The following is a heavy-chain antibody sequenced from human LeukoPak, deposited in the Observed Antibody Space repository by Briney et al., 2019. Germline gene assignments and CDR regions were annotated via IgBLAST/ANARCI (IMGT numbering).Heavy chain of an antibody. CDR2: IKQDGSEK. CDR1: GFTFGDYA. Sequence: RPGGSLRLSCTASGFTFGDYAMNWFRQAPGKGLEWVANIKQDGSEKYYVDSVKGRFTISRDNAKNSLYLQMNSLRAEDTAVYYCARDSGGGDYYYYGMDVWGQGTTVTVSS. CDR3: ARDSGGGDYYYYGMDV. V-gene: IGHV3-7*03. J-gene: IGHJ6*02. D-gene: IGHD2-15*01.